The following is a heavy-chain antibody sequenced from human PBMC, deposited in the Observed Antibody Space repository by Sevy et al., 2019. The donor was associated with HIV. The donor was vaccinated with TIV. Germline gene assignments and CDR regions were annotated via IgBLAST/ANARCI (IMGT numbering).Heavy chain of an antibody. CDR2: IKQDGSDK. D-gene: IGHD1-7*01. J-gene: IGHJ4*01. Sequence: GGSLRLSCAASGFTFSNYWMNWVRQAPGKGLEWVANIKQDGSDKYYVDSVRGRFTISRDNAKNSLYLQMNSLRAEDTAVYYCARAWNYARDYWGHGTLVTVSS. V-gene: IGHV3-7*04. CDR1: GFTFSNYW. CDR3: ARAWNYARDY.